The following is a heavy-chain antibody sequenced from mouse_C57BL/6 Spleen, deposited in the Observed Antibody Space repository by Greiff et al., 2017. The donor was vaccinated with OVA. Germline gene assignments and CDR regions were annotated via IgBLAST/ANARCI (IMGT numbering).Heavy chain of an antibody. J-gene: IGHJ2*01. D-gene: IGHD4-1*01. CDR1: GYTFTSYW. CDR3: ARASNWDPLYYFDY. V-gene: IGHV1-69*01. Sequence: QVQLQQPGAELVMPGASVKLSCKASGYTFTSYWMHWVKQRPGQGLEWIGEIDPSDSYTNYNQKFKGKSTLTVDKSSSTAYMQLSSLTSEDSAVYYCARASNWDPLYYFDYWGQGTTLTVSS. CDR2: IDPSDSYT.